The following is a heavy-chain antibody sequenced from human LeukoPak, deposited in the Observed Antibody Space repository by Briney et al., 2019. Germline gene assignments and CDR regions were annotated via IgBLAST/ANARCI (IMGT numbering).Heavy chain of an antibody. V-gene: IGHV4-61*02. Sequence: SETLSLTCTVSGASISSGNSYWSWIRQPAGKGLEWIGRIYTSGRTNLNPALKSRVTLSLDTSKNQFSLNLTSVAAADTAVYYCVRGHNTGWSDFDYWGLGTLVTVSS. CDR3: VRGHNTGWSDFDY. J-gene: IGHJ4*02. CDR1: GASISSGNSY. D-gene: IGHD6-19*01. CDR2: IYTSGRT.